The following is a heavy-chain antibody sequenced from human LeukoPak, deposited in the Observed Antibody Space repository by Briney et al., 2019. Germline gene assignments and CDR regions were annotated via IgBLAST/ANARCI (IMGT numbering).Heavy chain of an antibody. Sequence: ASVKVSCKASGYTFTSYYMHWVRQAPGQGLEWMGIINPSGGSTSYAQKFQGRVTITADESTSTAYMELSSLRSEDTAVYYCARRVEYGSDHYYYYYYMDVWGKGTTVTVSS. V-gene: IGHV1-46*01. CDR2: INPSGGST. D-gene: IGHD6-6*01. CDR3: ARRVEYGSDHYYYYYYMDV. CDR1: GYTFTSYY. J-gene: IGHJ6*03.